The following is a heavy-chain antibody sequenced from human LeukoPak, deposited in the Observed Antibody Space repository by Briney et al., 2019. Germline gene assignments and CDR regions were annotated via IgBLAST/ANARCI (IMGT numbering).Heavy chain of an antibody. CDR3: ARRLRRTCYFDY. J-gene: IGHJ4*02. V-gene: IGHV4-39*01. CDR1: GGSISSSSYY. D-gene: IGHD1/OR15-1a*01. Sequence: PSEPLSLTCTVPGGSISSSSYYWGWIRQPPGKGLEWIGTIYYSGSTFSNPSFRSRVTISVDTSQNQFSLKLSSVTAADTAVYYCARRLRRTCYFDYWGQGTLDTVSS. CDR2: IYYSGST.